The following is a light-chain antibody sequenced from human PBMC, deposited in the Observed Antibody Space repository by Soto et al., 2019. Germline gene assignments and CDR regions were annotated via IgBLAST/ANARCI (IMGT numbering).Light chain of an antibody. CDR3: QQYGSSPTWT. CDR1: LSVSVY. V-gene: IGKV3-20*01. Sequence: EVVLTQSPATLSLSPGERATLSFRTSLSVSVYLDWYQQKPGQAPRLLISDASNRATGIPDRFSGSGSGTDFTLTISRLEPEDSAVYYCQQYGSSPTWTFGQGTKVDIK. J-gene: IGKJ1*01. CDR2: DAS.